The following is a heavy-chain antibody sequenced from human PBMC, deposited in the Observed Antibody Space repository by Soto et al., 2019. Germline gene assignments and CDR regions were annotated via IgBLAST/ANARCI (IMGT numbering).Heavy chain of an antibody. CDR3: ARTEYGDYVEYFDY. J-gene: IGHJ4*02. CDR2: IYYSGST. Sequence: TSETLSLTCTVSGGSISSGGYYWSWIRQHPGKGLEWIGYIYYSGSTYYNPSLKSRVTISVDTSKNQFSLKLSSVTAADTAVYYCARTEYGDYVEYFDYWGQGTLVTVSS. V-gene: IGHV4-31*03. D-gene: IGHD4-17*01. CDR1: GGSISSGGYY.